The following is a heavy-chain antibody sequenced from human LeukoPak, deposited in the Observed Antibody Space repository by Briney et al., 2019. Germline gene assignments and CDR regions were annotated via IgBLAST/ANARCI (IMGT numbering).Heavy chain of an antibody. Sequence: GGSLRLSCEASGLTFSSYAMSWVRQAPGKGLEWPSAITGSGGTTYYADSVKGRFTISRDNSKSTLNLQMNSLRAEDTAVYYCAKARYSYGYQFDSWGQGTLVAVSS. D-gene: IGHD5-18*01. CDR3: AKARYSYGYQFDS. J-gene: IGHJ4*02. V-gene: IGHV3-23*01. CDR1: GLTFSSYA. CDR2: ITGSGGTT.